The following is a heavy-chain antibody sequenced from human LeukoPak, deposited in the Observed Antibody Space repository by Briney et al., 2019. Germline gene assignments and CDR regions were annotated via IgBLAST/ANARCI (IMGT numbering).Heavy chain of an antibody. Sequence: SETLSLTCTVSGGSISSSSYYWGWIRQPPGKGLEWIGCIYYSGGTYYNPSLKSRVTISVDTSKNQFSLKLSSVTAADTAVYYCARDPPMYSSSWYENFQHWGQGTLVTVSS. J-gene: IGHJ1*01. CDR1: GGSISSSSYY. CDR2: IYYSGGT. D-gene: IGHD6-13*01. CDR3: ARDPPMYSSSWYENFQH. V-gene: IGHV4-39*07.